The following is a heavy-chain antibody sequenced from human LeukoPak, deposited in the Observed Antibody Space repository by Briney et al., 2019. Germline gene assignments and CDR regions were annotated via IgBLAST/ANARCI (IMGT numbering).Heavy chain of an antibody. CDR1: GYTFTDYY. Sequence: ASVKVSCKASGYTFTDYYMHWVRQAPGQGLEWMGWINPNSGGTNYAQKFQGRVTMTRDTSISTAYMELSRLRSDDTAVYYCARDLSRGYSSSWFRYWGQGTLVTVSS. D-gene: IGHD6-13*01. V-gene: IGHV1-2*02. J-gene: IGHJ4*02. CDR2: INPNSGGT. CDR3: ARDLSRGYSSSWFRY.